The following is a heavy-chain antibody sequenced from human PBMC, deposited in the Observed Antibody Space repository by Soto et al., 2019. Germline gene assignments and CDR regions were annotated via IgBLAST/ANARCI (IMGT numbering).Heavy chain of an antibody. V-gene: IGHV1-69*06. Sequence: EAAVKVSCKASGGSFSSYAISWVRQAPGQGREWMGGIIPIFGTANYAQKFQGRVTITADKSTSTAYMELSSLRSEDTAVYYCAREDQYYYGMDVWGQGTTVTVSS. CDR1: GGSFSSYA. CDR3: AREDQYYYGMDV. J-gene: IGHJ6*02. CDR2: IIPIFGTA.